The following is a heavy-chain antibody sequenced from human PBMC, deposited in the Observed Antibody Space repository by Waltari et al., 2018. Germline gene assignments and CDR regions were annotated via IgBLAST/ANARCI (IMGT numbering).Heavy chain of an antibody. V-gene: IGHV3-9*01. CDR1: GFNLNDYA. Sequence: EVRLVQSGGGLVQPGSSLRLSCTVSGFNLNDYAMHWVRQSPGKGVVGVTGICWDSGGTSYADSGKGRFNIARDNAKNSLYLQMNSLRTDDTGLYYCGKDVDPGGVSVWGQGTTGTVSS. J-gene: IGHJ6*02. CDR2: ICWDSGGT. D-gene: IGHD2-8*01. CDR3: GKDVDPGGVSV.